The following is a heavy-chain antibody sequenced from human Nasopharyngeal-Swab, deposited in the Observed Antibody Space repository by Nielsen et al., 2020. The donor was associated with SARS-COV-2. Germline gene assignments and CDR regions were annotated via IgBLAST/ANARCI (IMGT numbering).Heavy chain of an antibody. V-gene: IGHV4-39*07. Sequence: SETLSLTCTVSGGSISSSSYYWGWIRQPPGKGLEWIGEINHSGSTNYNPSLKSRVTISVDTSKNQFSLKLSSVTAADTAVYYCARRGWFEEFVFDYWGQGTLVTVSS. D-gene: IGHD3-10*01. J-gene: IGHJ4*02. CDR2: INHSGST. CDR3: ARRGWFEEFVFDY. CDR1: GGSISSSSYY.